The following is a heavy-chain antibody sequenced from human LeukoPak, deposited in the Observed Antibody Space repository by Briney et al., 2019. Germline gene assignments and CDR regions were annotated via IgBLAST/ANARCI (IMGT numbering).Heavy chain of an antibody. Sequence: SETLSLTCTVSGVSISSTSHYWGWLRQPPGKGLEWIGSIYYSGSTYYNPSLKSRVTISVDTSKNQFSLRLSSVTAADMAVYFCARLGYSVSWTDCWGQGTLVTVSS. J-gene: IGHJ4*02. D-gene: IGHD6-13*01. V-gene: IGHV4-39*01. CDR3: ARLGYSVSWTDC. CDR1: GVSISSTSHY. CDR2: IYYSGST.